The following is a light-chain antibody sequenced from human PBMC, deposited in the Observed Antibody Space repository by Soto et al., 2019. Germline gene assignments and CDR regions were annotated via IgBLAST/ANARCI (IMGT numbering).Light chain of an antibody. J-gene: IGKJ1*01. CDR2: GES. Sequence: ILLTQSPGTLSFSPGERSTLSFSASQSVSSSYLAWYQQKPGQAPRLLIYGESSRATGIPDRFSGSGSGKDFTITISRLENEDFEVYYCQQYGSSHKTFGQGTTVDLK. V-gene: IGKV3-20*01. CDR1: QSVSSSY. CDR3: QQYGSSHKT.